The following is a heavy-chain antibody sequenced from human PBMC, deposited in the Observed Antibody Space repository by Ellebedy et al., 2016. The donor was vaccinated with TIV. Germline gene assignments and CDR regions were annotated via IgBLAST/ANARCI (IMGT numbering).Heavy chain of an antibody. D-gene: IGHD3-16*01. CDR3: ARRGGDNWFDP. Sequence: MPSETLSLTCTVSGDSVSSDYWNWIRQPPGKGLEWIEFISNSGATSYNPSLGGRVTMSLDTSKNHFSLRLPSVTAADTAVYYCARRGGDNWFDPWGQGTLVTVSS. V-gene: IGHV4-4*09. CDR2: ISNSGAT. J-gene: IGHJ5*02. CDR1: GDSVSSDY.